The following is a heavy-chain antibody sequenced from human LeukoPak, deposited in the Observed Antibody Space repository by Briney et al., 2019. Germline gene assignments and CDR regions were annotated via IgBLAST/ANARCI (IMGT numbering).Heavy chain of an antibody. J-gene: IGHJ5*02. Sequence: ASVKVSCKASGYTFTSYDINWVRQATGQGLEWMGWMNPNSGNTGYAQKFQGRVTMTRNTSISTAYMELSSLRSEDTAVYYCARGRYCSGGSCYDAYWFDLWGQGTLVTVSS. CDR1: GYTFTSYD. D-gene: IGHD2-15*01. CDR3: ARGRYCSGGSCYDAYWFDL. V-gene: IGHV1-8*01. CDR2: MNPNSGNT.